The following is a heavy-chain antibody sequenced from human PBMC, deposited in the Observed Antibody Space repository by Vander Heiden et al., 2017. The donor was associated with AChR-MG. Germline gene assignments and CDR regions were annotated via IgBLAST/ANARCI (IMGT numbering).Heavy chain of an antibody. CDR2: INPNSGGT. CDR1: GYTFTGYD. Sequence: QVQLVQSGAEVRKPGASVKVACKAAGYTFTGYDSQWVRQAPGQGLEWMGWINPNSGGTNYAQKFQGRVTMTRDTSISTAYMELSRLRSDDTAVYYCKWSSSSADVDYWGQGTLVTVSS. J-gene: IGHJ4*02. V-gene: IGHV1-2*02. CDR3: KWSSSSADVDY. D-gene: IGHD6-6*01.